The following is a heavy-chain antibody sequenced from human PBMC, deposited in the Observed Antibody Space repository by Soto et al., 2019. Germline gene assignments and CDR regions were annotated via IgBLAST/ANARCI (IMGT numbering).Heavy chain of an antibody. V-gene: IGHV4-4*07. J-gene: IGHJ4*02. Sequence: QVQLQESGPGLVKPSETLSLTCSVSGDSISRNYWSWLRQPAGGGLEWIGRIYTTGATNYNSSLKSRGSMSVDTSKTQFSLRLTSVTAAATAVYFCAMTVIAPSPYLDHWGQGLLVTVSS. D-gene: IGHD4-17*01. CDR3: AMTVIAPSPYLDH. CDR1: GDSISRNY. CDR2: IYTTGAT.